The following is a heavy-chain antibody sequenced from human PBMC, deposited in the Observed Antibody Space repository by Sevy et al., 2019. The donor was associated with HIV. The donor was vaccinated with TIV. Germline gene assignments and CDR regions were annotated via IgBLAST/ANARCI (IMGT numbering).Heavy chain of an antibody. D-gene: IGHD2-2*01. J-gene: IGHJ6*03. Sequence: ASVKVSCKASGYTFTSYGISWVRQAPGQGLEWMGWISAYNGNINYAQKLQGRVTMTTDTSTSTAYMELRSLRSDDTAVYYCARSGNIVVVPAAPLDYYYYMDVWGKGTTVTVSS. CDR3: ARSGNIVVVPAAPLDYYYYMDV. V-gene: IGHV1-18*04. CDR2: ISAYNGNI. CDR1: GYTFTSYG.